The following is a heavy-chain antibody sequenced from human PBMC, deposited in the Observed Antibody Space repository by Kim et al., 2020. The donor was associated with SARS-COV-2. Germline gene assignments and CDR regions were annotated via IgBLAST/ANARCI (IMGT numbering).Heavy chain of an antibody. CDR2: IYYSGST. CDR1: GGSISNYY. V-gene: IGHV4-59*01. CDR3: ARGRWELPY. Sequence: SETLSLTCTVSGGSISNYYWSWIRQPPGKGLEWIGYIYYSGSTNYNPSLKSRVTISVDTSNNKVSLTLSSVTAADTAVYYCARGRWELPYWGQGTRVTVS. J-gene: IGHJ4*02. D-gene: IGHD1-26*01.